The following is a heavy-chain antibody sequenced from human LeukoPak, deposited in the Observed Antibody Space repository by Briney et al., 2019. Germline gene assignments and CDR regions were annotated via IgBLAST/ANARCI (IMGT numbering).Heavy chain of an antibody. CDR2: ISSNGGST. Sequence: HLGGSLRLSCAASGFTFSSYAMHWVRQAPGKGLEYVSAISSNGGSTYYANSVKGRFTISRDNSKNTLYLQMGSLRAEDMAVYYCARGPLTQYYYYYYYMDVWGKGTTVSVSS. CDR1: GFTFSSYA. V-gene: IGHV3-64*01. J-gene: IGHJ6*03. CDR3: ARGPLTQYYYYYYYMDV. D-gene: IGHD4/OR15-4a*01.